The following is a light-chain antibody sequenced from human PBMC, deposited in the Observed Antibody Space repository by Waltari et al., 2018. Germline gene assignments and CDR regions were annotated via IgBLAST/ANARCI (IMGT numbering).Light chain of an antibody. CDR2: GAS. V-gene: IGKV3-15*01. CDR1: QSVRNN. J-gene: IGKJ1*01. Sequence: EIVMTQSLATLSVHPGERVPLSCRASQSVRNNLVWYQRKPGQAPRLPIYGASTRVTGIPARFSGSRSGTEFTLTISSLQSEDFAVYYCQQYKNWPPWTFGQGTKVEIK. CDR3: QQYKNWPPWT.